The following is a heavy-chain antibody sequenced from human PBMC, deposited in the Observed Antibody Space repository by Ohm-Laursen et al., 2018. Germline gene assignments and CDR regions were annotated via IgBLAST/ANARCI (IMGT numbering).Heavy chain of an antibody. J-gene: IGHJ1*01. CDR2: ISSSGSTI. CDR3: AKAPSLGSIFQH. D-gene: IGHD3-16*01. CDR1: GFTFSDYY. Sequence: SLRLSCTASGFTFSDYYMSWIRQAPGKGLEWVSYISSSGSTIYYADSVKGRFTISRDNAKNSLYLQMNSLRAEDTAVYYCAKAPSLGSIFQHWGQGTLVIVSS. V-gene: IGHV3-11*01.